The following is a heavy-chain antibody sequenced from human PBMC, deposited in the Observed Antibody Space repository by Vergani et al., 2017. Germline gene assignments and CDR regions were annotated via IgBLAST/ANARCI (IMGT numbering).Heavy chain of an antibody. D-gene: IGHD1-26*01. J-gene: IGHJ4*02. Sequence: QMQLVQSGPEVKKPGTSVKVSCKASGFTFTSSAVQWVRQARGQRLEWIGWIVVGSGNTNYAQKFQERVTITRDMSTSTAYMELSSLRSEDTAVYYCAAFPVRWGELQPPSASGLFDYWGQGTLVTVSS. CDR1: GFTFTSSA. CDR3: AAFPVRWGELQPPSASGLFDY. CDR2: IVVGSGNT. V-gene: IGHV1-58*01.